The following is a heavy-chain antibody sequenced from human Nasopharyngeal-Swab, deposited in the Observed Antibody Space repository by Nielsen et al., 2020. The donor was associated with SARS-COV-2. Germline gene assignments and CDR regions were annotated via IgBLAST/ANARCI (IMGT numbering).Heavy chain of an antibody. J-gene: IGHJ4*02. D-gene: IGHD3-10*01. CDR2: ISGSGGST. CDR3: ANQGGPYGSGSYSHDY. Sequence: GESLKISCAASGFTFSSYSMNWVRQAPGKGLEWVSAISGSGGSTYYADSVKGRFTISRDNSKNTLYLQMNSLRAEDTAVYYCANQGGPYGSGSYSHDYWGQGTLVTVSS. V-gene: IGHV3-23*01. CDR1: GFTFSSYS.